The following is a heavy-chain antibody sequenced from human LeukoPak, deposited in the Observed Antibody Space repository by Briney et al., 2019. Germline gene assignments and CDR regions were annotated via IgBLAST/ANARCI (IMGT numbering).Heavy chain of an antibody. CDR1: GYTFTSYG. V-gene: IGHV1-18*01. CDR3: ARPGVIAARPENWFDP. D-gene: IGHD6-6*01. J-gene: IGHJ5*02. CDR2: ISAYNGNT. Sequence: ASVKVSCKASGYTFTSYGISWVRQAPGQGLEWMGWISAYNGNTNYAQKLQGRVTMTTDTSTSTAYMELSSLRSEDTAVYYCARPGVIAARPENWFDPWGQGTLVTVSS.